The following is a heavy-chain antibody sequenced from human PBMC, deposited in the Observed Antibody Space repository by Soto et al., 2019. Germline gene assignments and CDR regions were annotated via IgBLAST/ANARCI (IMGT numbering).Heavy chain of an antibody. CDR1: GFTFSNYY. CDR3: ARSVSGIFEY. Sequence: PXVFLRLSFAASGFTFSNYYMHWVRQAPGQGLEWVSRMNGDGSDTKYADSAKGRFTISRDNAKNTLYLQMNSLRAEDKAVYYCARSVSGIFEYWGQGTLV. J-gene: IGHJ4*02. CDR2: MNGDGSDT. D-gene: IGHD6-19*01. V-gene: IGHV3-74*03.